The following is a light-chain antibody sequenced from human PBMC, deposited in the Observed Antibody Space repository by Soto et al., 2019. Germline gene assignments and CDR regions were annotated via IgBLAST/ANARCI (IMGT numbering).Light chain of an antibody. CDR3: QQYDNSPLT. V-gene: IGKV3-20*01. CDR2: GAS. Sequence: DIVLTQSPGTLSLSPGERAALSCRASQSVSSSYLAWYQQKPGQAPRLLIYGASTRATGIPDRFSGSGSGTDFTLTISRLEPEDFAVYYCQQYDNSPLTFGGGTKVEIK. CDR1: QSVSSSY. J-gene: IGKJ4*01.